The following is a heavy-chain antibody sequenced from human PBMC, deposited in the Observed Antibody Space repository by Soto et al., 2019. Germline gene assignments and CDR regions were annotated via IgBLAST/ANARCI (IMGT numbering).Heavy chain of an antibody. V-gene: IGHV1-18*01. CDR3: ARVGLGYCSSSGCFDYGMDV. D-gene: IGHD2-2*01. J-gene: IGHJ6*02. Sequence: QVQLVQSGAEVKKPGASVKVSCKASGYTFTRYGIIWVRQAPGQGLEWMGWISGYNGNPNYEQKFQGRVTMTTDTSXXTXYXXLRSLRSDDAAVYYCARVGLGYCSSSGCFDYGMDVWGQGTTVTVSS. CDR1: GYTFTRYG. CDR2: ISGYNGNP.